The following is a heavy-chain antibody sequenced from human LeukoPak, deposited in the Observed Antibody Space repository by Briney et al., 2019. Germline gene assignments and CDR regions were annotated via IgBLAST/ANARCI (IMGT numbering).Heavy chain of an antibody. Sequence: SETLSLTCTVSGGPISSGGYYWSWIRQHPGKGLEWIGYIYYSGSTYYNPSLKSRVTISVDTSKNQFSLKLSSVTAADTAVYYCARGDILTGYCPDYWGQGTLVTVSS. D-gene: IGHD3-9*01. CDR1: GGPISSGGYY. J-gene: IGHJ4*02. V-gene: IGHV4-31*03. CDR2: IYYSGST. CDR3: ARGDILTGYCPDY.